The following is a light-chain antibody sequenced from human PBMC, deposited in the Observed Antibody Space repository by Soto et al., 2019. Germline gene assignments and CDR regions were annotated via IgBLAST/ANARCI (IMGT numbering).Light chain of an antibody. CDR3: QQRSDWPIT. CDR2: EAS. V-gene: IGKV3-11*01. J-gene: IGKJ5*01. CDR1: QSVRSN. Sequence: ELVMTQSPATLSVSPGKRATLSCRASQSVRSNLAWFQQKPGQAPRLLIYEASNRATGIPARFSGSGSGTDFTLTISSLEPEDFAVYYCQQRSDWPITFGQGTRLEIK.